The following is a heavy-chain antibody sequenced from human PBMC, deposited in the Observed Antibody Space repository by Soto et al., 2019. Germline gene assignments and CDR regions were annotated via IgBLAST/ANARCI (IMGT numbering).Heavy chain of an antibody. CDR3: ARESFDPAVELWELPPWYYGMDV. Sequence: EVQLVESGGGLVKPGGSLRLSCAASGFTFSSYSMNWVRQAPGKGLEWVSSISSSSSYIYYADSVKGRFTISRDNAKNSLYLQMTCLGAEDTAVYYCARESFDPAVELWELPPWYYGMDVWGQGTTVTVSS. CDR1: GFTFSSYS. J-gene: IGHJ6*02. CDR2: ISSSSSYI. V-gene: IGHV3-21*01. D-gene: IGHD1-26*01.